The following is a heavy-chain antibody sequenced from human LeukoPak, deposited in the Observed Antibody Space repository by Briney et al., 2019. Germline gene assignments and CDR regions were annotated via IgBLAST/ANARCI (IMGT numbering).Heavy chain of an antibody. Sequence: ASVKVSCKASGYTFTGYYMHWVRQAPGQGLEWMGWINPNSGGTNYAQKFQGRVTMTRDTSISTAYMELSRLRSDDTAVYYCARDLAGYEAINYWGQGTLVTVSS. D-gene: IGHD5-12*01. J-gene: IGHJ4*02. CDR2: INPNSGGT. CDR3: ARDLAGYEAINY. CDR1: GYTFTGYY. V-gene: IGHV1-2*02.